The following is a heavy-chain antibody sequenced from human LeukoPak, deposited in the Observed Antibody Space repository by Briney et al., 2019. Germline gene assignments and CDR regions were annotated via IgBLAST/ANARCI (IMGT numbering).Heavy chain of an antibody. CDR1: GYTFTGYY. Sequence: ASVKVSCKASGYTFTGYYMHWVRQAPGQGLEWMGWINPNSSGTNYAQKFQGRVTMTRDTSISTAYMELSRLRSDDTAVYYCASSSCRTSCSLCDYWGQGTLVTVSS. D-gene: IGHD2-2*01. CDR2: INPNSSGT. J-gene: IGHJ4*02. CDR3: ASSSCRTSCSLCDY. V-gene: IGHV1-2*02.